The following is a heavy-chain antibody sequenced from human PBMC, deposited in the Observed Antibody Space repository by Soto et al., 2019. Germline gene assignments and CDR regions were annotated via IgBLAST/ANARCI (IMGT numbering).Heavy chain of an antibody. Sequence: SETLSLTCTVSGDSMTSSSYYWGWIRQPPGKGLEWIGSIYYSERTSYNSGSTYYSPSLKSRVTISGDTSKSQFPLKLSSVTAADTAVYYCARHTRNQFDPWGQGTLVTVSS. CDR2: IYYSERTSYNSGST. CDR3: ARHTRNQFDP. V-gene: IGHV4-39*01. J-gene: IGHJ5*02. CDR1: GDSMTSSSYY.